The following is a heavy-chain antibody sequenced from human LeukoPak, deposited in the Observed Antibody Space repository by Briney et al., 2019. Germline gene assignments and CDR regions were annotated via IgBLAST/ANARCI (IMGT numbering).Heavy chain of an antibody. CDR1: GGTFSSYA. V-gene: IGHV1-69*13. CDR2: IIPIFGTA. D-gene: IGHD6-19*01. J-gene: IGHJ5*02. Sequence: ASVKVSCKASGGTFSSYAISWVRQAPGQGLEWMGGIIPIFGTANYAQKFQGRVTITADESTSTAYMELSSLRSEDTAVYYCARDNELLAVAGTLLAWGQGTLVTVSS. CDR3: ARDNELLAVAGTLLA.